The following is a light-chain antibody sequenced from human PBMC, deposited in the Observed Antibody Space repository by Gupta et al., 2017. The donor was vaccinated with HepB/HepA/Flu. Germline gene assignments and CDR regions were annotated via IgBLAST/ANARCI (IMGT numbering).Light chain of an antibody. CDR3: SSYTSSSTLYV. CDR2: DVS. J-gene: IGLJ1*01. Sequence: SALTQPAPVSGSPGQSITISCTGTSSDVGDYNYVSWYQQHPGKAPKLMIYDVSNRPSGVSKRFSGSKSGNTASLTISGLQAEDEADYYCSSYTSSSTLYVFGTGTKVTVL. V-gene: IGLV2-14*01. CDR1: SSDVGDYNY.